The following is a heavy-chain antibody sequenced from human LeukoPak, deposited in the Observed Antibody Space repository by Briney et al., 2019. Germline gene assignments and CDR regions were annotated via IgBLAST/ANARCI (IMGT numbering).Heavy chain of an antibody. J-gene: IGHJ4*02. V-gene: IGHV3-53*01. CDR1: GFTVSSNY. CDR3: ARLDSSLGPYFDY. CDR2: IYSGGST. Sequence: GGSLRLSCAASGFTVSSNYMSWVRQAPGKGLEWVSVIYSGGSTYYADSVKGRFTISRDNSKNTLYLQMNSLRAEDTAVYYCARLDSSLGPYFDYWGQGTLVTVSS. D-gene: IGHD3/OR15-3a*01.